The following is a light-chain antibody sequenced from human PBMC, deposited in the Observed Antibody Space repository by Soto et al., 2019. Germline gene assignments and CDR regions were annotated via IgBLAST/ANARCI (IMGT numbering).Light chain of an antibody. CDR1: QSVRRNS. CDR2: GAS. Sequence: EIVLTQYPGTLSLSPGERATLSCRASQSVRRNSLAWFQQKPGQAPRLLIYGASNRATGIPDRFSGSGSGTDFTLTISRLDPEDFAVYYCQQYTDLPRTFGQGTKVDIK. CDR3: QQYTDLPRT. V-gene: IGKV3-20*01. J-gene: IGKJ1*01.